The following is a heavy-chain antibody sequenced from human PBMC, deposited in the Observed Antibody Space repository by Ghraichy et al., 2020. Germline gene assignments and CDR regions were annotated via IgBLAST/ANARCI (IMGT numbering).Heavy chain of an antibody. V-gene: IGHV4-39*07. CDR2: INHSGST. J-gene: IGHJ6*02. D-gene: IGHD4-23*01. Sequence: SETLSLTCTVSGGSISSADYFWGWIRQPPGKGLEWIGEINHSGSTNYNPSLKSRVTISVDTSKNQFSLKLSSVTAADTAVYYCARPRAKLFDYGMDVWGQTTTVTVAS. CDR1: GGSISSADYF. CDR3: ARPRAKLFDYGMDV.